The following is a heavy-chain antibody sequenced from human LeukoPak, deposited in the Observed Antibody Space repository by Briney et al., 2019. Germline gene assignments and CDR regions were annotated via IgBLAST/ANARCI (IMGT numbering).Heavy chain of an antibody. Sequence: TGGSLRLSCAASGFTFGDYAMHWVRQVPGRAPEWVSLINDDGTNTYYADSVKGRLTISRDNGENSLFLQMDGLRTEDTALYFCARGNTTFYDVWTGYYWFGGYFDFWGQGTQVTVSS. J-gene: IGHJ4*02. V-gene: IGHV3-43*02. CDR1: GFTFGDYA. CDR2: INDDGTNT. CDR3: ARGNTTFYDVWTGYYWFGGYFDF. D-gene: IGHD3-3*01.